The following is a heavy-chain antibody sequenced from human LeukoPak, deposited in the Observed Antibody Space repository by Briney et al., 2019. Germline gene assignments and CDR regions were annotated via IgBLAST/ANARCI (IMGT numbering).Heavy chain of an antibody. CDR1: GGSFSGYY. Sequence: SETLSLTCAVYGGSFSGYYWSWIRQPPGKGLEWIGEINHSGSTNYNPSLKSRVTISVDTSKNQFSLKLSSVTAADTAVYYCARAGNYRFDYWGQGTLVTVSS. CDR3: ARAGNYRFDY. D-gene: IGHD1-7*01. CDR2: INHSGST. V-gene: IGHV4-34*01. J-gene: IGHJ4*02.